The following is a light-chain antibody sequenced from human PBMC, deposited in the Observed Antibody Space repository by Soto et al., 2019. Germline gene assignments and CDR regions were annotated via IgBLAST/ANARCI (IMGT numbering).Light chain of an antibody. CDR1: ESVASNY. J-gene: IGKJ4*01. Sequence: PGETAPLSCRASESVASNYLAWYQQKPGQAPRLLVYGASTRATGIPDRFSGSGSGPDFTLSITRLQPEDFATYYCQQANSFPLTFGGGTKVDIK. CDR2: GAS. CDR3: QQANSFPLT. V-gene: IGKV3D-7*01.